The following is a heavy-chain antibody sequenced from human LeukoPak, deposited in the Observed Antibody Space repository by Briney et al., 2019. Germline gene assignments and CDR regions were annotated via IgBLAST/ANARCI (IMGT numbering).Heavy chain of an antibody. D-gene: IGHD6-13*01. CDR3: ARDQIPYSSSSTAYYYYGMDV. CDR2: IIPIFGTA. V-gene: IGHV1-69*13. J-gene: IGHJ6*02. Sequence: SVEVSCKASGGTFSSYAISWVRQAPGQGLEWMGGIIPIFGTANYAQKSQGGDTTTADESTSTAYMGLSSLRSEDTAVYYCARDQIPYSSSSTAYYYYGMDVWGQGTTVTVSS. CDR1: GGTFSSYA.